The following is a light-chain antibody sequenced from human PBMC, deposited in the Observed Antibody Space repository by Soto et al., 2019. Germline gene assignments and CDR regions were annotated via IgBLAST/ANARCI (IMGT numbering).Light chain of an antibody. J-gene: IGKJ5*01. V-gene: IGKV3-11*01. Sequence: EIVLTQSPATLSLSPGQRDTLSCRASQTVSSYLAWYQHKPGQAPRLLIYDASNRASGIPARFSGSGSGTDFTLTISSLEPEDFAGYYGQQRSNWPLTFGQGTRLEIK. CDR3: QQRSNWPLT. CDR2: DAS. CDR1: QTVSSY.